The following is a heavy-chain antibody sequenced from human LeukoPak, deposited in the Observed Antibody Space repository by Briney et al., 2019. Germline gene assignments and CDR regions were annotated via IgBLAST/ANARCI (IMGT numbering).Heavy chain of an antibody. V-gene: IGHV1-18*01. J-gene: IGHJ5*01. Sequence: GASVKVSCKATSRISWVRQAPGQGLEWMGWIGTYGGDTYYAQKFQGRITVTTDTSTSTVYMELRNLRSDDTAVYYCARDSWNFYDDSGYNRDFDSWGQGTLVTVSS. CDR1: TSR. CDR2: IGTYGGDT. D-gene: IGHD3-22*01. CDR3: ARDSWNFYDDSGYNRDFDS.